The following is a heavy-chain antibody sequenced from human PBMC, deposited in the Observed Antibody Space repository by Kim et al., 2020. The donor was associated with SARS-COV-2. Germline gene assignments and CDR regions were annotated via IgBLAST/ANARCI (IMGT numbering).Heavy chain of an antibody. Sequence: LKSRVTISVDTSKNQFSLKLSSVTAADTAVYYCARVHLPYYDFWSGYLDYWGQGTLVTVSS. D-gene: IGHD3-3*01. V-gene: IGHV4-34*01. CDR3: ARVHLPYYDFWSGYLDY. J-gene: IGHJ4*02.